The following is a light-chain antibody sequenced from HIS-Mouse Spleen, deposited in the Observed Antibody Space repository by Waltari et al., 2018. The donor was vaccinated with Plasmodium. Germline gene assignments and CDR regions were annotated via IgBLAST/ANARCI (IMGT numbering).Light chain of an antibody. J-gene: IGKJ4*01. CDR2: GAS. CDR3: QQYGSSTLT. Sequence: DIVLTQSPGTLSLTPGVRATLSCRASQSVSSSYLAWYQQKPGQAPRLLIYGASSRATGIPDRFSGSGSGTDFTLTISRLEPEDFAVYYCQQYGSSTLTFGGGTKVEIK. V-gene: IGKV3-20*01. CDR1: QSVSSSY.